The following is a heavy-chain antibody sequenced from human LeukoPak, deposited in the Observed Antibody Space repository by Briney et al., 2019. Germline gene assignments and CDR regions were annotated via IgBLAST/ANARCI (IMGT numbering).Heavy chain of an antibody. CDR1: GGSISSADYH. V-gene: IGHV4-30-4*08. CDR2: IYYSGST. J-gene: IGHJ4*02. CDR3: ASISSGYSYYFDC. D-gene: IGHD3-22*01. Sequence: SETLSLTCTVSGGSISSADYHWNWIRQHPGKGLEWIGYIYYSGSTYSNPSLKSRVTISVDTSKNQFSLKLSSVTAADTAIYYCASISSGYSYYFDCWGQGTLATVSS.